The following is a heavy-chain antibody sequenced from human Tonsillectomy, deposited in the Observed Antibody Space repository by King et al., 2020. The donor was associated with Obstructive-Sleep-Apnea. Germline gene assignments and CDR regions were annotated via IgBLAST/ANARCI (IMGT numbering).Heavy chain of an antibody. CDR2: IGRSGDTI. V-gene: IGHV3-11*01. D-gene: IGHD3-16*01. CDR3: ARDQATFSYHGLDV. J-gene: IGHJ6*02. Sequence: VQLVESGGGLVKPGGSLRLSCVASGFTFSDYYMSWVRQAPGKGLEWISYIGRSGDTIYYADSVKGRFTTSRDNAKNSLFLQMNSLRADDTAVYYCARDQATFSYHGLDVWGQGTTVTVSS. CDR1: GFTFSDYY.